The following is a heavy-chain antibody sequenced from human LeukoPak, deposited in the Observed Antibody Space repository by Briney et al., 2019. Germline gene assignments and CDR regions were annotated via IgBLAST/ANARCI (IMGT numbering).Heavy chain of an antibody. J-gene: IGHJ6*02. CDR3: ARETYSSRAHYYYGMDV. V-gene: IGHV3-30-3*01. D-gene: IGHD6-13*01. CDR2: ISYDGSNK. CDR1: GYTFSSYA. Sequence: GGSLRLSCAASGYTFSSYAMHWVRQAPGKGLEWVAVISYDGSNKYYADSVKGRFTISRDNSKNTLYLQMNSLRAEDTAVYYCARETYSSRAHYYYGMDVWGQGTTVTVSS.